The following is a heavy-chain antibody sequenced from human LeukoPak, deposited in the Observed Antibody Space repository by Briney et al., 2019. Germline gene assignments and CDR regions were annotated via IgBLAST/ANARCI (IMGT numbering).Heavy chain of an antibody. Sequence: ASVKVSCRASGYTFISYYMHWVRQVPGQGLEWMGIINPSGGGTSYAQKFQGRVTMTRDTSTSTVYMDLSSLRPEDTAVYYCARVMTTVTYDAFDIWGQGTMVTVSS. CDR1: GYTFISYY. CDR3: ARVMTTVTYDAFDI. J-gene: IGHJ3*02. D-gene: IGHD4-17*01. V-gene: IGHV1-46*01. CDR2: INPSGGGT.